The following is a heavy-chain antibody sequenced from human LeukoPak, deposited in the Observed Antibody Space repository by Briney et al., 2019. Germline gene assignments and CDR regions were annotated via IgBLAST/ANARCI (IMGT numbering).Heavy chain of an antibody. CDR1: GFTFSNFS. CDR2: ISSSSSSI. CDR3: AKDGYGPFDY. J-gene: IGHJ4*02. Sequence: GGSLRLSCAAYGFTFSNFSMNWVRQAPGKGLEWVSYISSSSSSIYYADSVMGRFTISRDNSKNTLYLQMNSLRAEDTAVYYCAKDGYGPFDYWGQGTLVTVSS. V-gene: IGHV3-48*01. D-gene: IGHD5-12*01.